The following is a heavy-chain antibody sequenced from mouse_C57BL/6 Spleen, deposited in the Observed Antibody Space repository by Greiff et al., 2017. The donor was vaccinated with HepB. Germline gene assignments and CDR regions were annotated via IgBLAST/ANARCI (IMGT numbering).Heavy chain of an antibody. V-gene: IGHV1-81*01. Sequence: ESGAELARPGASVKLSCKASGYTFTSYGISWVKQRTGQGLEWIGEIYPRSGNTYYNEKFKGKATLTADKSSSTACMELRSLTSEDSAVYFCARQEDSRRFAYWGQGTLVTVSA. J-gene: IGHJ3*01. CDR1: GYTFTSYG. CDR2: IYPRSGNT. CDR3: ARQEDSRRFAY.